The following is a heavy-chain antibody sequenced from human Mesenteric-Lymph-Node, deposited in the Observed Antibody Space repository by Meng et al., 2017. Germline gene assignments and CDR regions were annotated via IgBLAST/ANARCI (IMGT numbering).Heavy chain of an antibody. D-gene: IGHD6-13*01. CDR2: IWYDGSNK. V-gene: IGHV3-33*06. CDR3: AKIRGGSTWYSSCFDY. J-gene: IGHJ4*02. Sequence: GESLKISCAASGFTFSSYGMHWVRQAPGKGLEWVAVIWYDGSNKYYADSVKGRFTISRDNSKNTLYLQMNSLRTEDTAVYYCAKIRGGSTWYSSCFDYWGQGTLVTVSS. CDR1: GFTFSSYG.